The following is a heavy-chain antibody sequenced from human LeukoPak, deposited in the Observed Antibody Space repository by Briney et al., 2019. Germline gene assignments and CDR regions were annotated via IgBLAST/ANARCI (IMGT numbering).Heavy chain of an antibody. CDR3: AKATKTVCSSTSCYMGYKYYYYYGMDV. D-gene: IGHD2-2*02. CDR1: GFTFNNYA. CDR2: ISGSGGST. Sequence: GGSLRLSCAASGFTFNNYAMSWVRQAPGKGLEWVSAISGSGGSTYYADSVKGRFTISRDNSKNTLYLQMNSLRAEDTAVYYCAKATKTVCSSTSCYMGYKYYYYYGMDVWGQGTTVTVSS. J-gene: IGHJ6*02. V-gene: IGHV3-23*01.